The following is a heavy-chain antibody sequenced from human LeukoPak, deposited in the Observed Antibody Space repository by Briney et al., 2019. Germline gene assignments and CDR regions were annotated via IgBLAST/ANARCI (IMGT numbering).Heavy chain of an antibody. D-gene: IGHD3-10*01. CDR2: ISWNSVAI. J-gene: IGHJ4*02. Sequence: GGSLRLSCAASGLKFDDYAMHWVRQLPGKGLEWVSGISWNSVAIAYADSVKGRFTISRDNAKESLNLQMNGLRTEDTALYYCAKDMGGSGSSAFDFWGQGTLVTVSS. CDR1: GLKFDDYA. CDR3: AKDMGGSGSSAFDF. V-gene: IGHV3-9*01.